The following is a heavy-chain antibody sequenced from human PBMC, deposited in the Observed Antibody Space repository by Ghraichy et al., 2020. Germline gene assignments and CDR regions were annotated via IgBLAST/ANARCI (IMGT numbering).Heavy chain of an antibody. J-gene: IGHJ4*02. Sequence: LSLTCAASGFTFSRYWMHWVRQAPGKGLVWVSHIDSDESTTNYADSVKGRFTISRDNAKNTLFLQMNSLRAEDTAVYYCARGGYTVYTSVDSWGQGTLVTVSS. CDR1: GFTFSRYW. CDR3: ARGGYTVYTSVDS. CDR2: IDSDESTT. D-gene: IGHD5/OR15-5a*01. V-gene: IGHV3-74*01.